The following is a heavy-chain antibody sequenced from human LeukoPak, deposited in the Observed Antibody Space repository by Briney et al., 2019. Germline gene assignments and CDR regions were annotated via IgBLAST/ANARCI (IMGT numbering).Heavy chain of an antibody. CDR3: ARASTVVTHAFDI. CDR2: IYYSGST. D-gene: IGHD4-23*01. V-gene: IGHV4-59*01. J-gene: IGHJ3*02. Sequence: SETLSLTCTVSGGSISSYYWSWIRQPAGKGLEWIGYIYYSGSTNYNPSLKSLVIISVDTSKNQFSLKLSSVTAADTAVYYCARASTVVTHAFDIWGQGTMVTVSS. CDR1: GGSISSYY.